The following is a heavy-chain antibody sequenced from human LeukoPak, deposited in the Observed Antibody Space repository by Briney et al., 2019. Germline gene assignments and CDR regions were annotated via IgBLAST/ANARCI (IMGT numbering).Heavy chain of an antibody. CDR2: IYTSGST. CDR3: ARDRMATAHFDY. J-gene: IGHJ4*02. Sequence: SETLSLTCTVSGGSISRYYWSWIRQPAGKGLEWIGRIYTSGSTNYNPSLKSRVTMSVDTSKNQFSLKLSSVTAADTAVYYCARDRMATAHFDYWGQGTLVTVSP. V-gene: IGHV4-4*07. CDR1: GGSISRYY. D-gene: IGHD5-24*01.